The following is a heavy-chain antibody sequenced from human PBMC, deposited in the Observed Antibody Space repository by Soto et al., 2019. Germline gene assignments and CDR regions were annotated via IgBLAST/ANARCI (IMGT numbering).Heavy chain of an antibody. CDR2: IIPIFGTA. D-gene: IGHD1-26*01. CDR1: GGTFSSYA. Sequence: QVQLVQSGAEVKKPGSSVKVSCKASGGTFSSYAISWVRQAPGQGLEWMGGIIPIFGTANYAQKFQGRVTITADESTSTVYMELSSLRSEDTAVYYCARGRYSGSYHYYGMDVWGQGTTVTVSS. J-gene: IGHJ6*02. V-gene: IGHV1-69*01. CDR3: ARGRYSGSYHYYGMDV.